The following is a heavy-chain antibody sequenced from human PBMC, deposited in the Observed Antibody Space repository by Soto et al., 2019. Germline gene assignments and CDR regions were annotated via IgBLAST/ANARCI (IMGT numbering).Heavy chain of an antibody. D-gene: IGHD3-9*01. CDR2: ISSSTI. CDR3: ARSILMRYFDY. J-gene: IGHJ4*02. V-gene: IGHV3-48*02. CDR1: GLTFSNYG. Sequence: PGGSLRLSCAASGLTFSNYGMNWVRQSPGKGLEWVSYISSSTIYYTDSVKGRFTISRDNAKNSLYLQMNSLRDEDTAVYYCARSILMRYFDYWGQGALVTVSS.